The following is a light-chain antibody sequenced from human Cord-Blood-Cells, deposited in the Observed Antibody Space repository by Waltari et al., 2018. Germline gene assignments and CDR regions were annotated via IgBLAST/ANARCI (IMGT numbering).Light chain of an antibody. CDR1: QSVSRY. CDR2: DAS. Sequence: IVLKQSPATRSLSPGERATLSCRASQSVSRYLAWYQQKPGQAPRLLIYDASTRATGIPARFSGSGSGTDFTLTISSLEPEDFAVYYCQQRSNWPWTFGQGTKVEIK. CDR3: QQRSNWPWT. J-gene: IGKJ1*01. V-gene: IGKV3-11*01.